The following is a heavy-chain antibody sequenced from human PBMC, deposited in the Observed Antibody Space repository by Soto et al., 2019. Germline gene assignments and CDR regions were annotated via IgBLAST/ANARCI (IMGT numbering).Heavy chain of an antibody. Sequence: PSETLSLTCTVSGDSISSYYWSWIRQPPGKGLEWIGYIYYSGSTSYSPSLKSRVTISADRSKNHFSLKLNSVTAADTAVYYCARSDAACDIWGQGTMVTVSS. J-gene: IGHJ3*02. CDR1: GDSISSYY. CDR3: ARSDAACDI. D-gene: IGHD2-21*02. V-gene: IGHV4-59*01. CDR2: IYYSGST.